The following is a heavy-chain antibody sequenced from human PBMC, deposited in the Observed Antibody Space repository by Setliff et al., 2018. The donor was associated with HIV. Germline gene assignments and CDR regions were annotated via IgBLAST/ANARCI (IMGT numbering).Heavy chain of an antibody. CDR3: ASRVYYYDESRTLREEGFVP. CDR2: IYHSEYT. CDR1: GGSISSDNW. D-gene: IGHD3-22*01. J-gene: IGHJ5*02. Sequence: KPSETLSLTCAVSGGSISSDNWWTWVRQAPGKGLEWIGEIYHSEYTNYNPSLKSRLTISVDTPKNQFSLKLNSVTAADTAVYYCASRVYYYDESRTLREEGFVPWGQGTLVTVSS. V-gene: IGHV4-4*02.